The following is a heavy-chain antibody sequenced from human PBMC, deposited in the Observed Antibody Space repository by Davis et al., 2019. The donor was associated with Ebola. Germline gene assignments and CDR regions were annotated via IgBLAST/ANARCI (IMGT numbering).Heavy chain of an antibody. J-gene: IGHJ4*02. CDR2: ISGAGGAT. CDR1: GFTVSSNY. D-gene: IGHD6-19*01. CDR3: ARSIAVAYFDY. Sequence: GGSLRLSCAASGFTVSSNYMSWVRQAPGKGLEWVSTISGAGGATYYADSVKGRFTISRDNAKNSLYLQMNSLRAEDTAVYYCARSIAVAYFDYWGQGTLVTVSS. V-gene: IGHV3-21*01.